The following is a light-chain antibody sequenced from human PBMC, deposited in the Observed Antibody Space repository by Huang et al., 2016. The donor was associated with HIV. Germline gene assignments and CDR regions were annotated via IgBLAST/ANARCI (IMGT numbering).Light chain of an antibody. CDR2: DAS. CDR1: QSVNNK. Sequence: EVVMTQSPVTLSVSPGERATLSCRASQSVNNKLAWFQQKPGQAPRLLIHDASIRATGSPDRFSGSGSWTEFTLTISSLQSEDFAVYYCQQYNNWPPWTFGQGTKVEIK. V-gene: IGKV3-15*01. CDR3: QQYNNWPPWT. J-gene: IGKJ1*01.